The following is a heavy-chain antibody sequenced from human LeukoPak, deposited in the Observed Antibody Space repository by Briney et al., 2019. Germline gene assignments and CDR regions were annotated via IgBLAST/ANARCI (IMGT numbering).Heavy chain of an antibody. D-gene: IGHD1-26*01. CDR1: GYTFTGYY. Sequence: GASVKVSCKASGYTFTGYYMHWVRQAPGQGLEWMGWINPNSGGTNYAQKFQGRVTMTRDTSISTVYMELSSLRSEDTAVYYCALQIVGATQGPFDYWGQGTLVTVSS. J-gene: IGHJ4*02. CDR3: ALQIVGATQGPFDY. V-gene: IGHV1-2*02. CDR2: INPNSGGT.